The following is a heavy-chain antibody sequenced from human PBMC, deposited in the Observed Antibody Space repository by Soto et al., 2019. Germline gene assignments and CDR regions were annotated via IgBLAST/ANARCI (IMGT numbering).Heavy chain of an antibody. CDR1: GYSCSSYW. Sequence: PGESLKVSCKGSGYSCSSYWIGWVRQMPGKGLEWMGIIYPGDSDTRYSPSFQGQVTISADKSISTAYLQWSSLKASDTAMYYCARVREREYYYYYYGMDVWGQGTTVTVSS. CDR3: ARVREREYYYYYYGMDV. CDR2: IYPGDSDT. V-gene: IGHV5-51*01. J-gene: IGHJ6*02. D-gene: IGHD3-10*01.